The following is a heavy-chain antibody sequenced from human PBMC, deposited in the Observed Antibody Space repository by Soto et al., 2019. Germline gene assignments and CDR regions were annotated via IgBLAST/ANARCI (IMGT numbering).Heavy chain of an antibody. V-gene: IGHV3-21*01. J-gene: IGHJ4*02. CDR3: ARGGAAAGMTD. D-gene: IGHD6-13*01. Sequence: GGSLRLSCVASGFTFSSYSMNWVRQAPGKGLEWVSSISSSSSYIYYADSVKGRFTISRDNAKNSLYLQMNSLRAEDTAVYYRARGGAAAGMTDWGQGTLVTVSS. CDR1: GFTFSSYS. CDR2: ISSSSSYI.